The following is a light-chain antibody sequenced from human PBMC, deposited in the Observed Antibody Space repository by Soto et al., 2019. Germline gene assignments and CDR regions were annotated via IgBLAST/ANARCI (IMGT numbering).Light chain of an antibody. V-gene: IGKV1-5*03. CDR3: QQYNSYSPLT. J-gene: IGKJ1*01. CDR2: KTS. CDR1: QSIGIW. Sequence: DIQMTQSPSTLSASVGDRVIVTCRASQSIGIWLAWYQQKPGEAPKLLIYKTSSLEIGVPSRFSGSGSGTEFTLTISSLQPDDFATYYCQQYNSYSPLTFGQGTKVEIK.